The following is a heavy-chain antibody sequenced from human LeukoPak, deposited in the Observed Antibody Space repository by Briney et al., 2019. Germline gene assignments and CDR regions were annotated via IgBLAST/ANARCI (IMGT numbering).Heavy chain of an antibody. D-gene: IGHD1-26*01. J-gene: IGHJ4*02. V-gene: IGHV3-53*01. Sequence: GALRLSCAASGFTVSSNYMSWVRQAPGKGLEWVSVIYSGGSTYYADSVKGRFTISRDNSKNTLYLQMNSLRAEDTAVYYCAKGDPYSGSYYADYWGQGTLVTVSS. CDR3: AKGDPYSGSYYADY. CDR1: GFTVSSNY. CDR2: IYSGGST.